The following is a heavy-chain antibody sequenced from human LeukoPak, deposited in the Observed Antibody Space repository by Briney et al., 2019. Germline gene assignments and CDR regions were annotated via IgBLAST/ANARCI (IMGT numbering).Heavy chain of an antibody. CDR1: GGSFSSYH. V-gene: IGHV4-34*01. Sequence: PSETLSLTCAVYGGSFSSYHWSWIRQPPGKGLEWIGEINQSGSTNYNPSLKSRVTISIDTSKNQFSLKLSSVTAADTAVYYCAGRRSGGTQDWGQGTLVTVSS. D-gene: IGHD3-10*01. CDR3: AGRRSGGTQD. J-gene: IGHJ4*02. CDR2: INQSGST.